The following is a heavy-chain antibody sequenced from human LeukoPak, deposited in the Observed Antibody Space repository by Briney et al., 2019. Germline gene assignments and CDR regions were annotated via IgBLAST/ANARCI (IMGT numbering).Heavy chain of an antibody. CDR2: INPNSGGT. D-gene: IGHD3-16*02. CDR3: ARELMITFGGVIVPRPSDAFDI. J-gene: IGHJ3*02. Sequence: ASVKVSCKASGYTFTAYYMHWVRQAPGQGLEWMGWINPNSGGTNYAQKFQGWVTMTRDTSISTAYMELSRLRSDDTAVYYCARELMITFGGVIVPRPSDAFDIWGQGTMVTVSS. V-gene: IGHV1-2*04. CDR1: GYTFTAYY.